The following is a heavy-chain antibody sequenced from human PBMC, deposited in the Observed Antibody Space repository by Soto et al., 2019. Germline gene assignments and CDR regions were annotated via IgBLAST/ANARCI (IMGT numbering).Heavy chain of an antibody. CDR1: GFTFSSYW. V-gene: IGHV3-74*01. D-gene: IGHD3-22*01. Sequence: GGSLRLSCAASGFTFSSYWMHWVRQAPGKGLVWVSRIKSDGSSTSYADSVKGRFTISRDNAKNTLHLQMDSLRAEDTAVYYCAREYDDSSGYYYYYYGMDVWGQGTTVTVSS. J-gene: IGHJ6*02. CDR2: IKSDGSST. CDR3: AREYDDSSGYYYYYYGMDV.